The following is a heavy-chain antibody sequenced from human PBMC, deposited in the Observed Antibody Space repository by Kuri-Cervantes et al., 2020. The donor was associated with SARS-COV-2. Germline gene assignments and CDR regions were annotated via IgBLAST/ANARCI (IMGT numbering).Heavy chain of an antibody. Sequence: ESLKISCTVSGGSISSSSYYWGWIRQPPGKGLEWIGSIYYSGSTYYNPSLKSRVTISVDTSKNQFSLKLSSVTAADTAVYYCARVLSLTFHGGAFDIWGQGTTVTVSS. CDR1: GGSISSSSYY. D-gene: IGHD3-16*01. V-gene: IGHV4-39*01. CDR3: ARVLSLTFHGGAFDI. CDR2: IYYSGST. J-gene: IGHJ3*02.